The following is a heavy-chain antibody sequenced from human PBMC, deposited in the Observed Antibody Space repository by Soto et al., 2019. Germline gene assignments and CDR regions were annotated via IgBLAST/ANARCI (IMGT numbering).Heavy chain of an antibody. Sequence: ASVKVSCKASGGTFSSYAISWVRQAPGQGLEWMGGIIPIFGTANYAQKFQGRVTITADESTSTAYMELSSLRSEDTAVYYCARLAYCGGDCHNWGQGTLVTVSS. J-gene: IGHJ4*02. D-gene: IGHD2-21*02. CDR1: GGTFSSYA. CDR2: IIPIFGTA. V-gene: IGHV1-69*13. CDR3: ARLAYCGGDCHN.